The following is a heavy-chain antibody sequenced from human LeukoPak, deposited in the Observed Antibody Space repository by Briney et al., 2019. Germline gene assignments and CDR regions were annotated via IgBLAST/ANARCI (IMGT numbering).Heavy chain of an antibody. D-gene: IGHD3-16*02. Sequence: GGSLRLSCAASGFTFSSYAMSWVRQAPGKGLEWVSAISGSGGSTYYVDSVKGRFTISRDNAKNSLYLQMNSLRAEDTAVYYCARDPPNVYDYVWGSYRRDAFDIWGQGTMVTVSS. J-gene: IGHJ3*02. V-gene: IGHV3-23*01. CDR3: ARDPPNVYDYVWGSYRRDAFDI. CDR2: ISGSGGST. CDR1: GFTFSSYA.